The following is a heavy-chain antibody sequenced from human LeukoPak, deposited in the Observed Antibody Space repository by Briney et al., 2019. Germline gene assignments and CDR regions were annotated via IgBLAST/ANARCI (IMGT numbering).Heavy chain of an antibody. D-gene: IGHD2-2*02. V-gene: IGHV3-11*01. CDR3: ARDRESYCSSTSCYTGGVDY. Sequence: PVGSLRLSCAASGFTFSDYYMSWIRQAPGKGLEWVSYISSSGSTIYYADSVKGRFTISRDNAKDSLYLQMNSLRAEDTAVYYCARDRESYCSSTSCYTGGVDYWGQGTLVTVSS. J-gene: IGHJ4*02. CDR2: ISSSGSTI. CDR1: GFTFSDYY.